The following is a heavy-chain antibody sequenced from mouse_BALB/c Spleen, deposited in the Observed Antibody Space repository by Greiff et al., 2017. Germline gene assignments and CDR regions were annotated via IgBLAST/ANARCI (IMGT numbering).Heavy chain of an antibody. D-gene: IGHD1-1*02. Sequence: QVLLQQSGAELVRPGTSVKISCKASGYTFTNYWLGWVQQRPGHGLGWIGDIYPGGGYTNYNVKFKGKATLTADTPSSTAYMQLSSLTSEAPAVYFCAFPYGRFDYWGQGTTLTVSS. CDR2: IYPGGGYT. CDR3: AFPYGRFDY. V-gene: IGHV1-63*02. J-gene: IGHJ2*01. CDR1: GYTFTNYW.